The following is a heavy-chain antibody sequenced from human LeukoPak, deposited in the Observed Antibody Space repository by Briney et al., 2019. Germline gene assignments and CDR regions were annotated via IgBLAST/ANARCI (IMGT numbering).Heavy chain of an antibody. CDR1: EFIFSSYA. J-gene: IGHJ4*02. CDR2: ISGSGGST. V-gene: IGHV3-23*01. Sequence: GGSLRLSCAASEFIFSSYAMSWVRQAPGKGLEWVSAISGSGGSTYYADSVKGRFTISRDNSKNTLYLQMNSLRAEDTAVYYCAKRGAEAGTSYPFDYWGQGTLVAVSS. CDR3: AKRGAEAGTSYPFDY. D-gene: IGHD6-13*01.